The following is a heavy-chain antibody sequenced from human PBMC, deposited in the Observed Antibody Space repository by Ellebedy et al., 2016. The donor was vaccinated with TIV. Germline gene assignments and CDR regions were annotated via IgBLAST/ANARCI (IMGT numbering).Heavy chain of an antibody. V-gene: IGHV4-4*02. CDR2: IYHSGST. CDR3: ARTYNWNDEWFSPDAFDI. D-gene: IGHD1-20*01. Sequence: SETLSLTXAVSGGSISSSNWWSWVRQPPGKGLEWIGEIYHSGSTNYNPSLKSRVTISVDKSKNQFSLKLSSVTAADTAVYYCARTYNWNDEWFSPDAFDIWGQGTMVTVSS. J-gene: IGHJ3*02. CDR1: GGSISSSNW.